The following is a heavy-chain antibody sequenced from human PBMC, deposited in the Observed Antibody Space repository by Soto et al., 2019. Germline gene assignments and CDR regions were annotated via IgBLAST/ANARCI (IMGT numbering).Heavy chain of an antibody. CDR1: GYTFTSYG. CDR2: ISAYNGNT. Sequence: QVQLVQSGAEVKKPGASVKVSCKASGYTFTSYGISWVRQAPGQGLEWMGWISAYNGNTNYAQKLQGRVTMTTDTSTSTDYMELRSLRSDDTAVYYCARYELLIGAARHSCDYWGQGTLVTVSS. J-gene: IGHJ4*02. CDR3: ARYELLIGAARHSCDY. V-gene: IGHV1-18*01. D-gene: IGHD6-6*01.